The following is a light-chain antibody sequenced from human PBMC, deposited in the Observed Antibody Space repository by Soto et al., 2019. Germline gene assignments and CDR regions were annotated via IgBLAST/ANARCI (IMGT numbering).Light chain of an antibody. J-gene: IGKJ4*01. V-gene: IGKV3-11*01. CDR2: DAS. CDR3: QQRSNWPPLT. Sequence: EIVLTQSPATLSLSPGERATLPCRASQNVSRFLAWYQRRPGQAPRLLIYDASKRASDIPARFSGSGSGTDFTLTISSLEPEDSAVYYCQQRSNWPPLTFGGGTKVEIK. CDR1: QNVSRF.